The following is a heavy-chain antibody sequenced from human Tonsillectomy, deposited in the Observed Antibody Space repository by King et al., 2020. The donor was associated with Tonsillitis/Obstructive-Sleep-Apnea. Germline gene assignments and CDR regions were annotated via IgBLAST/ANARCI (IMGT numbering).Heavy chain of an antibody. J-gene: IGHJ5*02. Sequence: VQLQESGPGLVKPSETLSLTCTVSGGSISSYYWSWIRQPPGKGLEWIGYIYYSGSTNYNPSLKSRVTISVDTSKNQFSLKLSSVTAADTAGYYCARWEFQQLVFDPWGQGTLVTVSS. CDR1: GGSISSYY. V-gene: IGHV4-59*01. CDR2: IYYSGST. D-gene: IGHD6-13*01. CDR3: ARWEFQQLVFDP.